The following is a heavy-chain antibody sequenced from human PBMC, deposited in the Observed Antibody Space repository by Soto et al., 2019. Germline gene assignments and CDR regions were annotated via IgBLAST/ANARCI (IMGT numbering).Heavy chain of an antibody. V-gene: IGHV3-23*01. J-gene: IGHJ4*02. CDR2: ISGSGGST. CDR3: ANWLAYCGGDCYSSFEY. CDR1: GFTFSSYA. D-gene: IGHD2-21*02. Sequence: GGSLRLSCAASGFTFSSYAMSWVRQAPGKGLERVSAISGSGGSTYYADSVKGRFTISRDNSKNTLYLQMNSLRAEDTAVYYCANWLAYCGGDCYSSFEYWGQGTLVTVSS.